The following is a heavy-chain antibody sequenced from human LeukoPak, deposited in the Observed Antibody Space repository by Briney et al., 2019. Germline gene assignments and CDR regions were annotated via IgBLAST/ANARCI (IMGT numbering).Heavy chain of an antibody. CDR1: GFTFSNYW. D-gene: IGHD3-16*01. Sequence: GGSLRLSCAASGFTFSNYWMNWVRQAPGKGLEWVANIKNDGGEIFYVVSLKGRFTISRDNAENSLYLQMNSLRVDDTAVYYCVRDSHNAYHPDWGQGTLVTVSS. V-gene: IGHV3-7*04. CDR2: IKNDGGEI. CDR3: VRDSHNAYHPD. J-gene: IGHJ4*02.